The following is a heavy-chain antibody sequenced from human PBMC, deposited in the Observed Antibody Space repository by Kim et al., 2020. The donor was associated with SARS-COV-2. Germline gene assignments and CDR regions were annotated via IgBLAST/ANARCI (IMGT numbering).Heavy chain of an antibody. CDR3: TTRPNYFDDRGSGVFDY. J-gene: IGHJ4*02. V-gene: IGHV5-51*01. Sequence: GESLKISCTGSGYSFSNYWIGWVRQMPGKGLEWMAIINPDDSHTIYRPSFQGQVTISVDKSINTAYLQWRSVKASDTAIYYCTTRPNYFDDRGSGVFDYWARETWATFPS. D-gene: IGHD3-22*01. CDR1: GYSFSNYW. CDR2: INPDDSHT.